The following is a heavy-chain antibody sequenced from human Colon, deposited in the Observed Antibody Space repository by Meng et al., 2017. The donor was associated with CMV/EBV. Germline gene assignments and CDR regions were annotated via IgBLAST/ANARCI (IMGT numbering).Heavy chain of an antibody. J-gene: IGHJ5*02. CDR1: GFTFNNAW. CDR3: ARESSGDRIGRFGP. V-gene: IGHV3-15*01. CDR2: IKTKTDGETK. D-gene: IGHD3-22*01. Sequence: GESLKISCATSGFTFNNAWMTWVRQAPGKGLEWVGRIKTKTDGETKDYAAPVKGRFTISRDDSKNTLYLQMNSLKSEDRAVYYCARESSGDRIGRFGPWGQGTLVTVSS.